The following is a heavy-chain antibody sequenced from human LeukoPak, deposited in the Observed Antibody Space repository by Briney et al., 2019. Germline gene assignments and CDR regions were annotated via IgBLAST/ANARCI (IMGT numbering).Heavy chain of an antibody. Sequence: GASVKVSCKASGYTFTSYDTNWVRQATGQGLEWMGWMNPNSGNTGYAQKFQGRVTMTRNTSISTAYMELSSLRSEDTAVYYCARLTSSGWYWPNYYYYYYMDVWGKGTTVTVSS. V-gene: IGHV1-8*01. D-gene: IGHD6-19*01. J-gene: IGHJ6*03. CDR1: GYTFTSYD. CDR2: MNPNSGNT. CDR3: ARLTSSGWYWPNYYYYYYMDV.